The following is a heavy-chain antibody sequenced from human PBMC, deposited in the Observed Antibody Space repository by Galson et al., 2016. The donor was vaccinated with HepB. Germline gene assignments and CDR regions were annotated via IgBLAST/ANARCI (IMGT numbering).Heavy chain of an antibody. CDR1: GFIVSSNY. V-gene: IGHV3-53*01. Sequence: SLRLSCAASGFIVSSNYMHWVRQAPGKGLEWVSIIYSSGFTDYADSVKGRLTISRDKSKSSLYLQMSGLRPNDTAFYYCSTTRLLDNWGQGILVTVSS. J-gene: IGHJ4*02. CDR2: IYSSGFT. CDR3: STTRLLDN.